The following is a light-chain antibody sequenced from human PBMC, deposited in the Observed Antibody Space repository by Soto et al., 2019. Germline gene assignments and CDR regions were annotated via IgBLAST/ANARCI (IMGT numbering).Light chain of an antibody. CDR2: GAS. J-gene: IGKJ5*01. V-gene: IGKV3-15*01. CDR3: QQYNNWPPIT. CDR1: QSVSSN. Sequence: EIVMTQSPGTLSVSPGERATLSCRASQSVSSNLAWYQQKPGQAPRLLIYGASTRATAIPARFSGSGSGTEFTLTISSPQPEDFAVYYCQQYNNWPPITFGQGTRLEIK.